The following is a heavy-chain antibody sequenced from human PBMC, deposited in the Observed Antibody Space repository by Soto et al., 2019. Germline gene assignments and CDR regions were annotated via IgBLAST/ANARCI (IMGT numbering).Heavy chain of an antibody. CDR3: ARDLFSSSSSFDY. Sequence: PGGSLRLSCAASGFTFSSHAVSWVRQAPGKGLEWVSAVSGSGGNTYYADSVKGRFTISRDNSKNTLYLQMNSLRAEDTAVYYCARDLFSSSSSFDYWGQGTLVTVSS. D-gene: IGHD6-6*01. CDR2: VSGSGGNT. V-gene: IGHV3-23*01. CDR1: GFTFSSHA. J-gene: IGHJ4*02.